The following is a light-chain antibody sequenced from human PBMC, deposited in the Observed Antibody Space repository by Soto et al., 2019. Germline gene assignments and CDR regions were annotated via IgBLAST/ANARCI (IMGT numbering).Light chain of an antibody. Sequence: EIVLTQSPGTLSLSPGERATLSCRASQSVSSSYLAWYQQKPGQAPRLLIYGASSRATGIPDRFSGSGSGTDFTLTISSLQPEDYATYFCQQSYSMPYAFGPGTKVEIK. J-gene: IGKJ2*01. V-gene: IGKV3-20*01. CDR1: QSVSSSY. CDR2: GAS. CDR3: QQSYSMPYA.